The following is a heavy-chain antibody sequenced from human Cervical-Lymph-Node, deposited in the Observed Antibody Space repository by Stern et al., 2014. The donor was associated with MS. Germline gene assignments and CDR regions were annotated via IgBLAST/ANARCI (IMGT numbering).Heavy chain of an antibody. V-gene: IGHV4-31*03. D-gene: IGHD3-3*01. CDR2: IYYSGNT. J-gene: IGHJ4*02. CDR3: ARVTEFLRFFYPDY. Sequence: QVQLVESGPGLVKPSQTLSLTCTVSGGSVSSGSRYWTWIRQHPGTGLEWIGYIYYSGNTYYNPSLQSRLTISMDTSKNQFSLKLRSVTATDTAIYYCARVTEFLRFFYPDYWGQGTLVTVSS. CDR1: GGSVSSGSRY.